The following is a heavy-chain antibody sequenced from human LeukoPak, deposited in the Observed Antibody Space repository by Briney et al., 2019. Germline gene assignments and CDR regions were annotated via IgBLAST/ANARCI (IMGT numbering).Heavy chain of an antibody. D-gene: IGHD3-10*01. CDR2: IRSKAYGGTT. J-gene: IGHJ4*02. CDR3: TRDGSITMVRGVNDY. V-gene: IGHV3-49*04. CDR1: GFTFGDYA. Sequence: PGGSLRLSCTASGFTFGDYAISWVRQAPGKGLEWVGFIRSKAYGGTTEYAASVKGRFTISRDDSKSIAYLQMNSLKTEDTAVYYCTRDGSITMVRGVNDYWGQGTLVTVSS.